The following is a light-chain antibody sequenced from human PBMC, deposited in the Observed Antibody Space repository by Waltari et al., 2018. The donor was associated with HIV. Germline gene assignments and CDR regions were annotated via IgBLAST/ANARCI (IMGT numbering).Light chain of an antibody. CDR1: ENIGTS. V-gene: IGKV1-5*03. CDR2: MAS. J-gene: IGKJ4*01. CDR3: QQYYSSSVT. Sequence: IQMTQSPSIVSASVGDSVTITCRASENIGTSLAWYQQTPGKAPKVLIYMASSLEGGVPSRFSGSRSGTEFTLTIRSLQPDDFGTYYCQQYYSSSVTFGGGTKVEI.